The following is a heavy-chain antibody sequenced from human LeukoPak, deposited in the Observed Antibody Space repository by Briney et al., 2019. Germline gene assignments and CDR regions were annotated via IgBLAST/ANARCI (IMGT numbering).Heavy chain of an antibody. CDR3: ARTYGDSETALDYYYYGMDV. V-gene: IGHV1-3*01. CDR2: INAGNGNT. D-gene: IGHD4-17*01. Sequence: ASVEVSCKASGYTFTSYAMHWVRQAPGQRLEWMGWINAGNGNTKYSQKFQGRVTITRDTSASTAYMELSSLRSEDTAVYYCARTYGDSETALDYYYYGMDVWGQGTTVTVSS. CDR1: GYTFTSYA. J-gene: IGHJ6*02.